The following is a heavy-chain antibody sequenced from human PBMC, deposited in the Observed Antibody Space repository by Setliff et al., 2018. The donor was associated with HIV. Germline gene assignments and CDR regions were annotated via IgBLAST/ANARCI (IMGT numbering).Heavy chain of an antibody. J-gene: IGHJ4*02. Sequence: GASVKVSCKASGGTLSGYTISYAISWVRQAPGQGLEWMGGITPVFGTAQYAQKFQGRLTVTADESTSTTYMELSSLISEDTAVYYCTRGPLLAGLGPYYFDHWGQGTLVTVSS. CDR2: ITPVFGTA. CDR1: GGTLSGYTISYA. V-gene: IGHV1-69*13. CDR3: TRGPLLAGLGPYYFDH. D-gene: IGHD2-21*01.